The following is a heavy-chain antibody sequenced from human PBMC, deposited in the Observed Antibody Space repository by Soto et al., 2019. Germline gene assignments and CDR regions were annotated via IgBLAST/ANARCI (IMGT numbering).Heavy chain of an antibody. CDR3: ASRDPGTSVDY. J-gene: IGHJ4*02. D-gene: IGHD1-7*01. Sequence: SETLSLTCAVSGASFTSNDWWTWVRQPPGRGLEWIGEIYRTGSTNYNPSLKSRVTISLDKSENQFSLKVTSLTAADTAVYYCASRDPGTSVDYWGQGTLVTVS. V-gene: IGHV4-4*02. CDR2: IYRTGST. CDR1: GASFTSNDW.